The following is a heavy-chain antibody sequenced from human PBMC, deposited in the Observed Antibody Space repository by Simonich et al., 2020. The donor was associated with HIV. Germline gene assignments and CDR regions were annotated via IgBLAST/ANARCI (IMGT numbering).Heavy chain of an antibody. CDR3: AKDKGAYYGSGSPVY. Sequence: EVQLVESGGGLVQPGRSLRLSCAASGFTFDDYAMHWVQQAPGKGLGWVTGISWKSGSIGYADSVKGRFTISRDNAKNSLYLQMNSLRAEDTALYYCAKDKGAYYGSGSPVYWGQGTLVTVSS. CDR1: GFTFDDYA. V-gene: IGHV3-9*01. CDR2: ISWKSGSI. J-gene: IGHJ4*02. D-gene: IGHD3-10*01.